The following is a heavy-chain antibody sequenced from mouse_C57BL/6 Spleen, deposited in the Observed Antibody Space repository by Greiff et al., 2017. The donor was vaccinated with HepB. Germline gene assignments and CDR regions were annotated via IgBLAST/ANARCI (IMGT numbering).Heavy chain of an antibody. Sequence: VHVKQSGPELVKPGASVKMSCKASGYTFTDYNMHWVKQSHGKSLEWIGYINPNNGGTSYNQKFKGKATLTVNKSSSTAYMELRSLTSEDSAVYYCARGGLYYGYDAWFAYWGQGTLVTVSA. D-gene: IGHD2-2*01. V-gene: IGHV1-22*01. CDR3: ARGGLYYGYDAWFAY. J-gene: IGHJ3*01. CDR2: INPNNGGT. CDR1: GYTFTDYN.